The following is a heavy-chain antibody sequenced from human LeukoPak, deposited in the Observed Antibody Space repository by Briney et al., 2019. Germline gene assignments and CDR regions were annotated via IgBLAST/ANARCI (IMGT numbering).Heavy chain of an antibody. V-gene: IGHV3-53*01. CDR1: GFTVSSNY. CDR3: AREGVAVAGTVDY. CDR2: IYKNAIT. Sequence: GGSLRLSCAASGFTVSSNYMTWVRQAPGKGLEWVSVIYKNAITYYADTVKGRFTISRDNSKNMLYLQMNSLGAEDTAVYYCAREGVAVAGTVDYWGQGTLVTVSS. J-gene: IGHJ4*02. D-gene: IGHD6-19*01.